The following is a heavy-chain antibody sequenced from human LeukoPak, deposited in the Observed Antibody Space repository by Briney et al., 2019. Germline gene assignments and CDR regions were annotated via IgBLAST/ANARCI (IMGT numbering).Heavy chain of an antibody. CDR2: ISEDGTTT. CDR1: GFTFSEYW. CDR3: ARDPLSGDGSAFDH. D-gene: IGHD6-25*01. V-gene: IGHV3-7*01. J-gene: IGHJ4*02. Sequence: PGGSLRLSRATAGFTFSEYWMNWVRQAPGKGLEWVASISEDGTTTYYLDSVEGRFTVSRDTAKTSLFLQMDTLRVEDTAVYYCARDPLSGDGSAFDHWGQGTQVTVSS.